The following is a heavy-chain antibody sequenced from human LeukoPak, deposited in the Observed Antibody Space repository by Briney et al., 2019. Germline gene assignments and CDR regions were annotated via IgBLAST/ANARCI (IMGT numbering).Heavy chain of an antibody. V-gene: IGHV4-59*08. Sequence: SETLSLTCTVSGGSISNYYWNWIRQPPGKGLEWIGYIYYTGSTLYNPSLKSRVTISVDTSKNQFSLKLSSVTAADTAVYYCARVGRYNWNVDYWGQGTLVTVSS. J-gene: IGHJ4*02. CDR1: GGSISNYY. CDR2: IYYTGST. CDR3: ARVGRYNWNVDY. D-gene: IGHD1-1*01.